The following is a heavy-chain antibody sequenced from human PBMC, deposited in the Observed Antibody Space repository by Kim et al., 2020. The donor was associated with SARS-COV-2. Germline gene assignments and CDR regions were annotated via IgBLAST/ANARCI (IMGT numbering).Heavy chain of an antibody. CDR2: MYYTGRT. J-gene: IGHJ4*02. V-gene: IGHV4-39*01. D-gene: IGHD3-10*01. Sequence: SETLSLTCTVSGGSISSSRYYWGWVRQPPGKGLEWIATMYYTGRTYYNPSLESRVTLSVDTSKNGVSLKLTSVTAADTAGYYCARQTSLWFGGDNDCWGQGTLVTVSS. CDR3: ARQTSLWFGGDNDC. CDR1: GGSISSSRYY.